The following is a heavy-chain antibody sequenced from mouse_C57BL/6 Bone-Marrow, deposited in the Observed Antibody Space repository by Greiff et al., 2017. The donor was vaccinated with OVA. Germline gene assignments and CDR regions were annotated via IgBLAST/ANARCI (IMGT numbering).Heavy chain of an antibody. CDR3: TRGYSNYYAMDC. V-gene: IGHV1-15*01. D-gene: IGHD2-5*01. CDR1: GYTFTDYE. Sequence: QVQLQQSGAELVRPGASVTLSCKASGYTFTDYEMHWVKQTPVHGLEWIGAIDPETGGTAYNQKFKGKAILTADKSSSTAYMEHRSLTSEDSAVYYCTRGYSNYYAMDCWGQGTSVTDSS. J-gene: IGHJ4*01. CDR2: IDPETGGT.